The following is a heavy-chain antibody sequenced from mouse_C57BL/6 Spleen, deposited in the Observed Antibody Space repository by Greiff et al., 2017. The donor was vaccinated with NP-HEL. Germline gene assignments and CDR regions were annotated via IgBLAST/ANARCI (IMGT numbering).Heavy chain of an antibody. CDR1: GFTFSDYG. CDR2: ISSGSSTI. CDR3: ARLGITTVVAWYFDV. J-gene: IGHJ1*03. V-gene: IGHV5-17*01. D-gene: IGHD1-1*01. Sequence: EVKVEESGGGLVKPGGSLKLSCAASGFTFSDYGMHWVRQAPEKGLEWVAYISSGSSTIYYADTVKGRFTISRDNAKNTLFLQMTSLRSEDTAMYYCARLGITTVVAWYFDVWGTGTTVTVSS.